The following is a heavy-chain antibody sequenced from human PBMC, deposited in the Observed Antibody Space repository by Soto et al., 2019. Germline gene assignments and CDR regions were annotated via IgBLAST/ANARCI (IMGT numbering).Heavy chain of an antibody. CDR2: IYTSGRT. D-gene: IGHD4-17*01. J-gene: IGHJ4*02. Sequence: QVQLQESGPGLVKPSETLSLTCTVSGGSISSYYWSWIRQPAGKGLEWLGRIYTSGRTNYNPSLKSRGTMSVDTSKNQFSLKLSSVTAADTAVYYCAREKDYGDFSFDYWGQGTLVTVSS. V-gene: IGHV4-4*07. CDR1: GGSISSYY. CDR3: AREKDYGDFSFDY.